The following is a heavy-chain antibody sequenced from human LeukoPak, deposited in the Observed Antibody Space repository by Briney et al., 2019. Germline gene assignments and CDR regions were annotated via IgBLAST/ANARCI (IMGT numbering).Heavy chain of an antibody. CDR3: ARVYYGSGSLHYYYYFMDV. J-gene: IGHJ6*03. V-gene: IGHV3-9*01. CDR2: ISWNSGSI. CDR1: GFTFDDYA. Sequence: PGGSLRLSCAASGFTFDDYAMHWVRQAPGKGLEWVSGISWNSGSIGYADSVKGRFTISRDNAKNSLYLQMNSLRAEDTALYYCARVYYGSGSLHYYYYFMDVWGKGTTVTISS. D-gene: IGHD3-10*01.